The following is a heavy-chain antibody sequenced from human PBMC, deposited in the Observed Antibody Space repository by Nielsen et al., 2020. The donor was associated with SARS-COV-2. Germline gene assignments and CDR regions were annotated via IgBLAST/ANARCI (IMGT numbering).Heavy chain of an antibody. D-gene: IGHD5-24*01. J-gene: IGHJ6*02. CDR2: IYYSGST. CDR1: GGSISSYY. CDR3: ARDRQGYNYYYGMDV. V-gene: IGHV4-59*12. Sequence: SETLSLTCTVSGGSISSYYWSWIRQPPGKGLEWIGYIYYSGSTNYNPSLKSRVTISVDTSKNQFSLRLNSVTAADTAQYYCARDRQGYNYYYGMDVWGQGTTVTVS.